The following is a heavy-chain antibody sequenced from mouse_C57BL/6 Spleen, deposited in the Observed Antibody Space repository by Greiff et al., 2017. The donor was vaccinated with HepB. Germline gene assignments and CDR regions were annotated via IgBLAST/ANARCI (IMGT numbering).Heavy chain of an antibody. Sequence: QVQLKQPGAELVMPGASVKLSCKASGYTFTSYWMHWVKQRPGQGLEWIGEIDPSDSYTNYNQKFKGKSTLTVDKSSSTAYMQLSSLTSEDSAVYYCARGSTTVVGVWGTGTTVTVSS. V-gene: IGHV1-69*01. J-gene: IGHJ1*03. CDR1: GYTFTSYW. D-gene: IGHD1-1*01. CDR2: IDPSDSYT. CDR3: ARGSTTVVGV.